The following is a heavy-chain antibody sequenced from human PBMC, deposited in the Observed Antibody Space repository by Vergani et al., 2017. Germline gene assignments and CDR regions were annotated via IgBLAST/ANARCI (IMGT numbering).Heavy chain of an antibody. CDR3: AREPLPHYGAGSPSTYYYYYYMDV. CDR2: IIPIFGTA. V-gene: IGHV1-69*01. Sequence: QVQLVQSGAEVKKPGSSVKVSRKASGGTFSSYAISWVRQAPGQGLEWMGGIIPIFGTANYAQKFQGRVTITADESTSTAYMELSSLRSEDTAVYYCAREPLPHYGAGSPSTYYYYYYMDVWGKGTTVTVSS. D-gene: IGHD3-10*01. CDR1: GGTFSSYA. J-gene: IGHJ6*03.